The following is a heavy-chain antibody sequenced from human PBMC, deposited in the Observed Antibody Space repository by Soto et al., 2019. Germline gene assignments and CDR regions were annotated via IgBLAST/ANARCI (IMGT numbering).Heavy chain of an antibody. Sequence: QVQLVQSGAEVKKPGASVKVSCKASGYTFTSYDINWVRQATGRGLEWMGWMNPNSGNTGYAQKFQGRVTMTRNTSITTAYMELSSLRSGDTAVYYCARERSSGWYVDYWGQGTLVTVSS. CDR1: GYTFTSYD. V-gene: IGHV1-8*01. CDR3: ARERSSGWYVDY. D-gene: IGHD6-19*01. J-gene: IGHJ4*02. CDR2: MNPNSGNT.